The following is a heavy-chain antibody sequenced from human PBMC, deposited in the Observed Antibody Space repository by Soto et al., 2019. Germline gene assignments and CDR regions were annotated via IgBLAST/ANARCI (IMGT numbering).Heavy chain of an antibody. Sequence: XGSLILSCAAAGVTFRSYGMHWVRQAPGKGLEWVAVIWYDGSNKYYADSVKGRFTISRDNSKNTLYLQMNSLRAEDTAVYYCARGYGSSAPYFDYWGQGTLVTVSS. CDR2: IWYDGSNK. V-gene: IGHV3-33*01. D-gene: IGHD6-6*01. CDR3: ARGYGSSAPYFDY. J-gene: IGHJ4*02. CDR1: GVTFRSYG.